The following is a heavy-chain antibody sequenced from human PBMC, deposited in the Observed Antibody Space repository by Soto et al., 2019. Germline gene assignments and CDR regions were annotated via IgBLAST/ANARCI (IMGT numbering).Heavy chain of an antibody. J-gene: IGHJ3*02. CDR2: ISGSGGST. D-gene: IGHD6-13*01. CDR3: AKSRAAAGTFHAFDI. V-gene: IGHV3-23*01. Sequence: LRLSCAASGFTFSAYVMSWVRQAPGKGLEWVSAISGSGGSTYYADSVKGRFTISRDNSKNTLYLQMNSLRAEDTAAYYCAKSRAAAGTFHAFDIWGQGTMVTVSS. CDR1: GFTFSAYV.